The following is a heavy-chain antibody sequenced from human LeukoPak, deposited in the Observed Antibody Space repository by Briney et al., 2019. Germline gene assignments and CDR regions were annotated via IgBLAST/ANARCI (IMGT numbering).Heavy chain of an antibody. CDR2: FSGGSGTT. CDR3: ARWNGYADY. Sequence: GGSLRLSCAASGFTFSSYGLTWVRHTPGKGLEWVSGFSGGSGTTHYADSVKGRFTISRDNSKNTIYLQMNSLRVEDAAVYYCARWNGYADYWGQGTLVTVSS. V-gene: IGHV3-23*01. J-gene: IGHJ4*02. CDR1: GFTFSSYG. D-gene: IGHD5-12*01.